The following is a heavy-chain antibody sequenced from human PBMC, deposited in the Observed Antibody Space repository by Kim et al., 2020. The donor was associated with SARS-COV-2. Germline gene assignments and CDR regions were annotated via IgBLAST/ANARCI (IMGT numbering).Heavy chain of an antibody. Sequence: VKGRFTISRDNSKNTLYLQMNSLRAEDTAVYYCAKAEVGATRYYYYGMDVWGQGTTVTVSS. D-gene: IGHD1-26*01. V-gene: IGHV3-23*01. CDR3: AKAEVGATRYYYYGMDV. J-gene: IGHJ6*02.